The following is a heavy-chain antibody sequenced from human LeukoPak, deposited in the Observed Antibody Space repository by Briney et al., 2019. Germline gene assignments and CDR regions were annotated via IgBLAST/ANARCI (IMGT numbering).Heavy chain of an antibody. CDR1: GFTFRSFA. CDR3: ATDRGWRTSGYYLYYFEY. Sequence: PGGSLRLSCAASGFTFRSFAMQWVRQAPGKGLEWVAVVSSDGSYKHYVDSVKGRFTISRDNTMNSLYLQMSSLRAEDTAVYYCATDRGWRTSGYYLYYFEYWGQGTLVTYSS. D-gene: IGHD3-3*01. J-gene: IGHJ4*02. V-gene: IGHV3-30-3*01. CDR2: VSSDGSYK.